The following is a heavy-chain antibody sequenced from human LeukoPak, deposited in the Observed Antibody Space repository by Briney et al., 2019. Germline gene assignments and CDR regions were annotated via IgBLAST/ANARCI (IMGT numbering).Heavy chain of an antibody. Sequence: GGSLRLSCAASGFTFSDYYMSWIRQAPGKGLEWAAYITSSGDDIYYADSVKGRFTISRDNAKNAPFLRMSSLRVEDTATYYCASDIVATSGDFWGQGTLVSVSS. V-gene: IGHV3-11*01. CDR2: ITSSGDDI. J-gene: IGHJ4*02. CDR1: GFTFSDYY. D-gene: IGHD5-12*01. CDR3: ASDIVATSGDF.